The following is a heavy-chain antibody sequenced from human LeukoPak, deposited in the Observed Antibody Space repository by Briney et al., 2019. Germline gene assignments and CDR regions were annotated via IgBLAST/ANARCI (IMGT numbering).Heavy chain of an antibody. CDR1: GGSIRSSSYY. J-gene: IGHJ4*02. D-gene: IGHD3-22*01. Sequence: SETLSLTCTVAGGSIRSSSYYWGWIRQSPEKGLEWIGSISYSGSTYDNPSLKSRVTISVDTSKNQFFLKLTSVTASESAVYYCARAAYYDSSGYPLPSDYWGQGTLVTVSS. CDR2: ISYSGST. V-gene: IGHV4-39*01. CDR3: ARAAYYDSSGYPLPSDY.